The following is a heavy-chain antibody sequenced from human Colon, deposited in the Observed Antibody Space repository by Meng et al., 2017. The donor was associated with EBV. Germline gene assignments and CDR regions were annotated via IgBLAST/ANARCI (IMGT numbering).Heavy chain of an antibody. CDR3: TTLYGDSIS. CDR2: IYHSGRT. CDR1: GGSISSGYYY. J-gene: IGHJ4*02. V-gene: IGHV4-30-4*03. Sequence: QVQLQESGPGLVKPSQTLSLTCTVSGGSISSGYYYWSWIRQPPGKGLEWMWEIYHSGRTNYNPSVKSRVSMSVDKSQNHFSLRLSSVTAADTAVYYCTTLYGDSISWGQGTLVTVSS. D-gene: IGHD4-17*01.